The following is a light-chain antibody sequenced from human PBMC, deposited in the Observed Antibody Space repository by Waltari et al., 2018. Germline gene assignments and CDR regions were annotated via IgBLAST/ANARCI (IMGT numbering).Light chain of an antibody. Sequence: EVVLTQSPGTLSLSPGERATLTCRASQSVSSTWLAWYQQKPGQAPRLLMYGASSRAAGIQNTFSGSGSGTDFTLTISRLQPDDFVVYYCQHYDTSKKWTFGQGTKVEVK. J-gene: IGKJ1*01. CDR1: QSVSSTW. V-gene: IGKV3-20*01. CDR2: GAS. CDR3: QHYDTSKKWT.